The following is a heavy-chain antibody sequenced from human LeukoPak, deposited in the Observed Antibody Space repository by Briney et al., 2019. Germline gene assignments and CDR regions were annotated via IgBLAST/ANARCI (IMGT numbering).Heavy chain of an antibody. D-gene: IGHD1-26*01. J-gene: IGHJ6*02. V-gene: IGHV3-11*04. CDR3: ARVHSSYYYYGMDV. CDR2: ISWDGAVT. Sequence: ISWDGAVTYYADSVRGRFTISRDNPKNSLYLQMNSLRAEDTAVYYCARVHSSYYYYGMDVWGQGTTVTVSS.